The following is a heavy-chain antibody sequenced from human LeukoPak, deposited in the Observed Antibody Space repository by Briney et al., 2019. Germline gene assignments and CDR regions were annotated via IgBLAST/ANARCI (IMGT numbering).Heavy chain of an antibody. V-gene: IGHV3-7*01. CDR1: GFNFGSNW. CDR3: ARAEVCSGGHCNPFDY. CDR2: IKQDGSEK. Sequence: PGGSLRLSCAASGFNFGSNWMSWVRQAPGKGLEWVANIKQDGSEKYYVDSVKGRFTISRDNAKNSLYLQMNSLRAEDTAVYYCARAEVCSGGHCNPFDYWGQGTLVTVSS. J-gene: IGHJ4*02. D-gene: IGHD2-15*01.